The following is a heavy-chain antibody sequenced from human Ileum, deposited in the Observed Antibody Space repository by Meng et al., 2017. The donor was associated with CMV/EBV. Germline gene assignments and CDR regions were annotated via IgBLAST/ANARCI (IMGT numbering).Heavy chain of an antibody. CDR3: ARAPLTYFYDRSGSDDDV. D-gene: IGHD3-22*01. V-gene: IGHV3-7*03. CDR2: IKQDGSET. Sequence: GESLKISCATSGFMFSRYWMSWVRQAPGKGLEWVANIKQDGSETYYVDSVKGRFTISKDSAKNSVYLQMNNLRAEDTGVYYCARAPLTYFYDRSGSDDDVWGQGTTVTVSS. CDR1: GFMFSRYW. J-gene: IGHJ6*02.